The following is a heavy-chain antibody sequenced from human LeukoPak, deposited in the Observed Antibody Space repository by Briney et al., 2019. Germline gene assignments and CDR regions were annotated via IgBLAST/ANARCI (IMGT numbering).Heavy chain of an antibody. Sequence: GGTLRLSCAASGFTFSSYGMSWVRQAPGKGLEWVSAISGSGGSTYYADSVKGRFTISRDNSKNTLYLQMNSLRAEDTAVYYCAKYSSGYYPLSYYYMDVWGKGTTVTISS. CDR2: ISGSGGST. CDR3: AKYSSGYYPLSYYYMDV. CDR1: GFTFSSYG. J-gene: IGHJ6*03. D-gene: IGHD3-22*01. V-gene: IGHV3-23*01.